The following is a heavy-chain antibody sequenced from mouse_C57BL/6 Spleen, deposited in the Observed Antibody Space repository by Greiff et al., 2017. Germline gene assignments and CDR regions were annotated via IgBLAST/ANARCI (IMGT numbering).Heavy chain of an antibody. Sequence: EVMLVESGGGLVQPKGSLKLSCAASGFSFNTYAMNWVRQAPGKGLEWVARIRSKSNNYATYYADSVKDRFTISRDDSESMLYLQMTNLKTEDTAMYYCVRYDYDGYYYAMDYWGQGTSVTVSS. J-gene: IGHJ4*01. CDR1: GFSFNTYA. V-gene: IGHV10-1*01. CDR2: IRSKSNNYAT. D-gene: IGHD2-4*01. CDR3: VRYDYDGYYYAMDY.